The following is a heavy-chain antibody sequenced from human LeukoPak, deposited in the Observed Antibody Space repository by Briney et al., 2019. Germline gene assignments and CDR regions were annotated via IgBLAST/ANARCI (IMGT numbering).Heavy chain of an antibody. V-gene: IGHV4-34*01. CDR3: ARGRQLWLRAFDI. Sequence: SETLSLTCAVYGGSFSGYYWSWIRQPPGKGLEWIGEINHSGSTNYNPSLKSRVTISVGTSKNQFSLKLSSVTAADTAVYYCARGRQLWLRAFDIWGQGTMVTVSS. CDR1: GGSFSGYY. CDR2: INHSGST. D-gene: IGHD5-18*01. J-gene: IGHJ3*02.